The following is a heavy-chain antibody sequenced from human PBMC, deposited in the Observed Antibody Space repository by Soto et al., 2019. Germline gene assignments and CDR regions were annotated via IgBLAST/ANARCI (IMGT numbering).Heavy chain of an antibody. CDR2: MTGSDGTT. CDR1: GFGFASYA. V-gene: IGHV3-23*01. CDR3: AKAQEASGNVNSYFDS. D-gene: IGHD2-15*01. Sequence: GGSLRLSCAASGFGFASYAMSWVRQAPGRGLEWVSVMTGSDGTTYYADSVRGRFTISRDNSMNTVYLHMHSLRAEDTAVYYCAKAQEASGNVNSYFDSWGQGTLVTVSS. J-gene: IGHJ4*02.